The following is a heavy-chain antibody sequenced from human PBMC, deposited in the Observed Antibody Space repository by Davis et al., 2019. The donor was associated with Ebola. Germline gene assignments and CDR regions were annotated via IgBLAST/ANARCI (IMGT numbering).Heavy chain of an antibody. Sequence: MPGGSLRLSCTVSGGSISSYYWSWIRQPPGKGLEWIGDIYYIGTTNYNPSLKSRVTISVDTSKNLFSLNLKSVTPADTAMYYCARRNYNSGNAFDIWGQGTMVTVSS. CDR2: IYYIGTT. V-gene: IGHV4-59*01. CDR1: GGSISSYY. J-gene: IGHJ3*02. CDR3: ARRNYNSGNAFDI. D-gene: IGHD5-24*01.